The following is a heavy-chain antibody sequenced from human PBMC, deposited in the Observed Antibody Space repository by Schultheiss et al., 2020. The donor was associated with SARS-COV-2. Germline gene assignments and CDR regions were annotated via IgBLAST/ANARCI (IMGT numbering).Heavy chain of an antibody. J-gene: IGHJ4*02. V-gene: IGHV3-7*01. CDR2: IKQDGSEK. D-gene: IGHD6-13*01. CDR3: ARRGPGIAAAVIDY. CDR1: GFTFSSYW. Sequence: GGSLRLSCAASGFTFSSYWMSWVRQAPGKGLEWVANIKQDGSEKYYVDSVKGRFTISRDNAKNSLYLQMNSLRAEDTAVYYCARRGPGIAAAVIDYWGQGTLVTVSS.